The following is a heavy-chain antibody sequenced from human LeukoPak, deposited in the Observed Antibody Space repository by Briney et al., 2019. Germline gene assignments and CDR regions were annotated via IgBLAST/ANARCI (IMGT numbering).Heavy chain of an antibody. Sequence: GGSLRLSCAASGFTFSSYAMSWVRQAPGKGLEWVSGISGSGGSTYYADSGKGRFSISRDNSKNTVYLQMSSLRAEDTAIYYCAKDRGDAANRYFDYWGQGTMVTVSS. CDR3: AKDRGDAANRYFDY. J-gene: IGHJ4*02. D-gene: IGHD4-17*01. CDR2: ISGSGGST. V-gene: IGHV3-23*01. CDR1: GFTFSSYA.